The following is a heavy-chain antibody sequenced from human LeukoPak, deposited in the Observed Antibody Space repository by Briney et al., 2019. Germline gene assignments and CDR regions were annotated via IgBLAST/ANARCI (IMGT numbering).Heavy chain of an antibody. V-gene: IGHV1-46*03. D-gene: IGHD5-18*01. CDR2: INPSGGST. CDR3: ARDLGGYSYGPYFDY. CDR1: GYTFTSYY. Sequence: GASVKVSCKASGYTFTSYYMHWVRQAPGQGLEWMGIINPSGGSTSYAQKFQGRVTMTRDTSTSAVYMELSSLRSEDTAVYYCARDLGGYSYGPYFDYGGQGTVVTVSS. J-gene: IGHJ4*02.